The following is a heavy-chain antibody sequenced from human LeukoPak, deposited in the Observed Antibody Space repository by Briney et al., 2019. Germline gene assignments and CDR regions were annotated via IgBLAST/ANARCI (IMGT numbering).Heavy chain of an antibody. CDR1: GASMRSETHY. V-gene: IGHV4-39*01. CDR2: IHYGGTT. D-gene: IGHD4-11*01. CDR3: ARQPSSMTTVTTFDY. J-gene: IGHJ4*02. Sequence: SETLSLTCNVSGASMRSETHYWSWLRQHPGKGLEWIGSIHYGGTTYYKPSLKSRVTIFVDMSKVQFSLKLSSVTAADTAVYYCARQPSSMTTVTTFDYWGQGTQVTVSS.